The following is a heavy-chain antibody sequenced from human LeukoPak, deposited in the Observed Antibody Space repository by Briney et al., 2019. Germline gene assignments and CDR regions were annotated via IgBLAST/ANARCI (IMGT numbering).Heavy chain of an antibody. CDR1: GYTFTCYY. Sequence: ASVKVSCKASGYTFTCYYMHWVRQAPGQGLEWMGWINPNSGGTNYAQKFQGRVTITADKSTSTAYMELSSLRSEDTAVYYCASPYYYDSSGYPEDYYYYMDVWGKGTTVTVSS. CDR2: INPNSGGT. J-gene: IGHJ6*03. V-gene: IGHV1-2*02. CDR3: ASPYYYDSSGYPEDYYYYMDV. D-gene: IGHD3-22*01.